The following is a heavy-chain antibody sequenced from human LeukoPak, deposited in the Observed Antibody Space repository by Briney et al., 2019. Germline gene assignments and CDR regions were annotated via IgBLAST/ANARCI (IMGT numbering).Heavy chain of an antibody. D-gene: IGHD1-26*01. J-gene: IGHJ6*02. V-gene: IGHV3-23*01. CDR1: GFTFSSYA. CDR2: ISGSGGST. Sequence: GGSLRLSCAASGFTFSSYAMSWVRQAPGKGLEWVSAISGSGGSTYYADFVKGRFTISRDNSKNTLYLQMNSLRAEDTAVYYCAKDQWELTSYYYYGMDVWGQGTTVTVSS. CDR3: AKDQWELTSYYYYGMDV.